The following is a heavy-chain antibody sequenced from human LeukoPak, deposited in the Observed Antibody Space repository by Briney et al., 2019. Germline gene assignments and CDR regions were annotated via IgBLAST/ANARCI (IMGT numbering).Heavy chain of an antibody. CDR1: GGSFSGYY. CDR3: ARGPPSRGYSYGAPYYYYYMDV. V-gene: IGHV4-34*01. D-gene: IGHD5-18*01. Sequence: PSETLSLTCAVYGGSFSGYYWSWIRQPPGKGLEWIGEINHGGSTNYNPSLKSRVTISVDTSKNQFSLKLSSVTAADTAVYYCARGPPSRGYSYGAPYYYYYMDVWGKGTTVTVSS. J-gene: IGHJ6*03. CDR2: INHGGST.